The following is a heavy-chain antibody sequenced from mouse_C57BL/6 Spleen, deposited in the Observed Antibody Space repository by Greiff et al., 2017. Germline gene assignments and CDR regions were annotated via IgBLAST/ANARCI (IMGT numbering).Heavy chain of an antibody. V-gene: IGHV1-55*01. J-gene: IGHJ2*01. CDR1: GYTFTSYW. D-gene: IGHD4-1*01. Sequence: QVHVKQSGAELVKPGASVKMSCKASGYTFTSYWITWVKQRPGQGLEWIGDIYPGSGSTNYNEKFKSKATLTVDTSSSTAYMQLSSLTSEDSAVYYCASGDYYFDYWGQGTTLTVSS. CDR3: ASGDYYFDY. CDR2: IYPGSGST.